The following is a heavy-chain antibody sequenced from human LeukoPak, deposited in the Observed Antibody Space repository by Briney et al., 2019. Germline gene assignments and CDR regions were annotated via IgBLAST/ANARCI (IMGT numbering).Heavy chain of an antibody. Sequence: PGGSLRLSCAASGFTFSSYSMNWVRQAPGKGLEWVSSISSSSSHIYYADSLEGRFTISRDNAKNSLYLQMNSLRAEDTAVYFCARLRSTQLRYFDVDYWGQGTLVTVSS. CDR3: ARLRSTQLRYFDVDY. CDR1: GFTFSSYS. D-gene: IGHD5-24*01. CDR2: ISSSSSHI. V-gene: IGHV3-21*01. J-gene: IGHJ4*02.